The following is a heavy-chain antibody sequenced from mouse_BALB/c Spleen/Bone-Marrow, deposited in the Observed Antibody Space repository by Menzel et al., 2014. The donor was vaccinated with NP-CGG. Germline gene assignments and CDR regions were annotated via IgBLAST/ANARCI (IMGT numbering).Heavy chain of an antibody. CDR3: GRDNYYDYDGFAY. Sequence: DVKLVESGGGLAQPGGSLKISCAASGFTFSSYGMSWVRQTPDKRLDLVATINSNGGSTYYPDSVKGRFTISRDNAKNTLYLQMSSLKSEDTAMYYCGRDNYYDYDGFAYWGQGTLVTVSA. D-gene: IGHD2-4*01. V-gene: IGHV5-6-3*01. CDR2: INSNGGST. J-gene: IGHJ3*01. CDR1: GFTFSSYG.